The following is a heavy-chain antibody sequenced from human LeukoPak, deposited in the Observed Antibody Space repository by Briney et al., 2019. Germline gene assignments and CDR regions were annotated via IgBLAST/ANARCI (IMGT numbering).Heavy chain of an antibody. V-gene: IGHV4-34*01. D-gene: IGHD6-13*01. J-gene: IGHJ4*02. CDR1: GGSFSGYY. CDR2: INHSGST. Sequence: SETLSLTCAVSGGSFSGYYWSWIRQPPGKGLEWIGEINHSGSTNYNPSLKSRVTISVDTSKNQFSLKLSSVTAADTAVYYCARLVPVDPREWAAAATDYWGQGTLVTVSS. CDR3: ARLVPVDPREWAAAATDY.